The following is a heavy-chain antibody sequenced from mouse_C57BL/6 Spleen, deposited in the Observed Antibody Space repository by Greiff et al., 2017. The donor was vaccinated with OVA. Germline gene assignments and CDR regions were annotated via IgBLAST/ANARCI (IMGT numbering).Heavy chain of an antibody. J-gene: IGHJ3*01. Sequence: EVKLMESGGGLVQPGGSLSLSCAASGFTFTGYYMSWVRQPPGKALEWLGFIRNKANGYTTEYSASVKGRFTISRDNSQSILYLQMNALRAEDSATYYCARFDTTVVPFAYWGQGTLVTVSA. CDR1: GFTFTGYY. CDR2: IRNKANGYTT. V-gene: IGHV7-3*01. D-gene: IGHD1-1*01. CDR3: ARFDTTVVPFAY.